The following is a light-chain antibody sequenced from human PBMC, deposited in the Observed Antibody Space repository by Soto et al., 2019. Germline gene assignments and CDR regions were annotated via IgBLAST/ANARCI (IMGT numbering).Light chain of an antibody. J-gene: IGKJ4*01. CDR1: QSVSSY. Sequence: EIVLTQSPATLSLSPGERATLSCRASQSVSSYLAWYQQKPGQAPRLLIYDASNRATGIPARFSGSGSVTDFTITISSLEPEDFAVYYCQQRSNWPTFGGGTKVEIK. CDR2: DAS. V-gene: IGKV3-11*01. CDR3: QQRSNWPT.